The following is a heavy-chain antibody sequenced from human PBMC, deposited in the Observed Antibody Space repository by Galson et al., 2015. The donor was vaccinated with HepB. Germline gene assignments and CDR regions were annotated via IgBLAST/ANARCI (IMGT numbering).Heavy chain of an antibody. V-gene: IGHV1-69*04. J-gene: IGHJ4*02. D-gene: IGHD5-18*01. CDR3: ASAHDIQLLDY. CDR1: GGTFSSYA. Sequence: SVKVSCKASGGTFSSYAISWVRQAPGQGLEWMGRIIPILGIANYEQKFQGRVTITADKSTSTAYMELSSLRSGDTAVYYCASAHDIQLLDYWGQGTLVTVSS. CDR2: IIPILGIA.